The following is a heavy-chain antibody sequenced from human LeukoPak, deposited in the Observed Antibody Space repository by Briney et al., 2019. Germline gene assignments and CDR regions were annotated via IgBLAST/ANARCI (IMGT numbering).Heavy chain of an antibody. J-gene: IGHJ6*02. Sequence: EASVKVSCKASGYTFTSYGISWVRQAPGQGLEWMGWISAYNGNTNYAQKLQGRVTMTTDTSTSTAYMELRSLRSDDTAVYYCARDTPWTQLWLYADGMDVWGQGTTVTVSS. D-gene: IGHD5-18*01. CDR3: ARDTPWTQLWLYADGMDV. CDR1: GYTFTSYG. CDR2: ISAYNGNT. V-gene: IGHV1-18*01.